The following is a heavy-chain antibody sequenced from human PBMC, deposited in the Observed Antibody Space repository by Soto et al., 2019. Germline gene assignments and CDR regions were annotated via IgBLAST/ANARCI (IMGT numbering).Heavy chain of an antibody. J-gene: IGHJ4*02. CDR2: IYHSGST. Sequence: SETLSLTCTVSGGSISSSNWWSWVRQPPGKGLEWIGEIYHSGSTNYNPSLKSRVTISVDKSKNQFSLKLSSVTAADTAVYYCARTFRGVIITTEYWGQGTLVTVSS. V-gene: IGHV4-4*02. CDR3: ARTFRGVIITTEY. CDR1: GGSISSSNW. D-gene: IGHD3-10*01.